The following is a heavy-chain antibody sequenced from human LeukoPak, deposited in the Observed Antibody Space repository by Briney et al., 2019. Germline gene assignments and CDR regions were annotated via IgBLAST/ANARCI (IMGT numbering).Heavy chain of an antibody. CDR3: AKDFRDQWLVNAFHI. J-gene: IGHJ3*02. V-gene: IGHV1-2*02. Sequence: ASVKVSCKASEYTFTRYYMHWVRQAPGQGLEWMGWINPNTGGTNYAQKFQGRVTMTRDTSITTAYMELRSLEYDDTAVYYCAKDFRDQWLVNAFHIWGQGTVVTVSS. CDR1: EYTFTRYY. D-gene: IGHD6-19*01. CDR2: INPNTGGT.